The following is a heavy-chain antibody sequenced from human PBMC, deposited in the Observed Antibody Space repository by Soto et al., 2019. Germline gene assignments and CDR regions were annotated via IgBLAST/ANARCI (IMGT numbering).Heavy chain of an antibody. CDR2: FDPEDGET. J-gene: IGHJ6*02. Sequence: ASVKVSCKVSGYTLTELSMHWVRQAPGKGLEWMGGFDPEDGETIYAQKFQGRVTMTEDTSTDTAYMEMNSLRAEDTAVYYCARAEVLSGYSFDPYYYGMDVWGQGTTVTVSS. CDR3: ARAEVLSGYSFDPYYYGMDV. D-gene: IGHD5-18*01. CDR1: GYTLTELS. V-gene: IGHV1-24*01.